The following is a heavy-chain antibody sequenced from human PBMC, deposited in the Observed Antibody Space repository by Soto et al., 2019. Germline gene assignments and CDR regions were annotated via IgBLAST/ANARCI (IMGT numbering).Heavy chain of an antibody. V-gene: IGHV3-30*03. D-gene: IGHD2-15*01. Sequence: GGSLRLSCAASGFTFSSYGMHWVRQAPGKGLEWVAVISYDGSNKYYADSVKGRFTISRDNSKNALYLQMNSLRAEDTALYHCAREWRYCSGGSGYLSDWGYCYMDVWGKGTTVTVSS. CDR1: GFTFSSYG. CDR2: ISYDGSNK. J-gene: IGHJ6*03. CDR3: AREWRYCSGGSGYLSDWGYCYMDV.